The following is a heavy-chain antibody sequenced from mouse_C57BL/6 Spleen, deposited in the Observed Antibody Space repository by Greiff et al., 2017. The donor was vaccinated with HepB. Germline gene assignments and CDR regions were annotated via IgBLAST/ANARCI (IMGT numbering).Heavy chain of an antibody. CDR3: ARYDGYYGYYFDY. J-gene: IGHJ2*01. V-gene: IGHV1-63*01. Sequence: VQLQESGAELVRPGTSVKMSCKASGYTFTNYWIGWAKQRPGHGLEWIGDIYPGGGYTNYNEKFKGKATLTADKSSSTAYMQFTSLTSEDSAIYYCARYDGYYGYYFDYWGQGTTLTVSS. CDR1: GYTFTNYW. D-gene: IGHD2-3*01. CDR2: IYPGGGYT.